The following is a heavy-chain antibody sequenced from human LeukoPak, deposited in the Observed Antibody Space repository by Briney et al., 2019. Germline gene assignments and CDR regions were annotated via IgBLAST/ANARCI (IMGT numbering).Heavy chain of an antibody. CDR3: AVDIVVVPAAIGPYWFDP. J-gene: IGHJ5*02. V-gene: IGHV1-2*02. CDR2: INSNSGGT. CDR1: GYTFTGYY. Sequence: ASMKVSCKASGYTFTGYYMHWVRQAPGQGLEWMGWINSNSGGTNYAQKFQGRVTMTRDTSISTAYMELSRLRSDDTAVYYCAVDIVVVPAAIGPYWFDPWGQGTLVTVSS. D-gene: IGHD2-2*02.